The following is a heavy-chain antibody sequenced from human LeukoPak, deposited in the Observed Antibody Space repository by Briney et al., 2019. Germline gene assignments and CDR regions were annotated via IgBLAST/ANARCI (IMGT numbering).Heavy chain of an antibody. CDR1: GGSISSYY. J-gene: IGHJ3*02. CDR2: IYYSGST. V-gene: IGHV4-59*01. Sequence: SETLSLTCTVSGGSISSYYWSWIRQPPGKGLVWIGYIYYSGSTNYNPSLKSRVTISVDTSKNQFSLKLSSVTAADTAVYYCARVKDYVGASDIWGQGTMVTVSS. D-gene: IGHD4-23*01. CDR3: ARVKDYVGASDI.